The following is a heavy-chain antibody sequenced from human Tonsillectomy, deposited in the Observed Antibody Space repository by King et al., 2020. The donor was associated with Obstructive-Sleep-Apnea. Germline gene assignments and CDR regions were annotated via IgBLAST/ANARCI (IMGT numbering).Heavy chain of an antibody. Sequence: VQLQESGPGLVKPSETLSLTCTVSCDSISSYYWSWIRQPPGKGLEWIGYIYYSVSTNYNPSLKSRVTISVDTSKNQFSLNLSSVTAADTAVYYCARESRGYYDSSGYYKLWGQGTLVTVSS. J-gene: IGHJ4*02. CDR2: IYYSVST. D-gene: IGHD3-22*01. CDR3: ARESRGYYDSSGYYKL. CDR1: CDSISSYY. V-gene: IGHV4-59*01.